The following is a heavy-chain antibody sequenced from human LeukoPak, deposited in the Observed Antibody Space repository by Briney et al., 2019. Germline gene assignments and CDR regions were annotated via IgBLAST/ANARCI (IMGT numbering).Heavy chain of an antibody. CDR1: GGSFSGYY. CDR2: IHHDGGT. D-gene: IGHD3-10*01. Sequence: SETLSLTCAVYGGSFSGYYWSWIRQPPGKGLEWIGQIHHDGGTNYNPSLRGRVTILIDTSKNQFSLKLSSVTAADTAAYYCARAEYYFDYWGQGTLVTVSS. V-gene: IGHV4-34*01. J-gene: IGHJ4*02. CDR3: ARAEYYFDY.